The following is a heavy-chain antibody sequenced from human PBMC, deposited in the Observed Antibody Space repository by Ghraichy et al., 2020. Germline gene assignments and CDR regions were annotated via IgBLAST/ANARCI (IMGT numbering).Heavy chain of an antibody. V-gene: IGHV3-23*01. CDR3: AKELAYCGVECYSAHFDY. CDR1: GFTFSSYA. Sequence: GGSLRLSCAASGFTFSSYAMSWVRQAPGKGLEWVSAISGSGGSTYYADSVTGRCTISRDNSKNTLYLQVNSLRAEDTAVYYCAKELAYCGVECYSAHFDYWGQGTLVTVSS. J-gene: IGHJ4*02. D-gene: IGHD2-21*01. CDR2: ISGSGGST.